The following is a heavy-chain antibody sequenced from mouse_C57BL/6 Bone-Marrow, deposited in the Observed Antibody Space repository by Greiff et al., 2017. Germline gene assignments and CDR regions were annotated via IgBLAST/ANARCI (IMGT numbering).Heavy chain of an antibody. D-gene: IGHD2-3*01. CDR2: LHPYNDDN. J-gene: IGHJ3*01. V-gene: IGHV1-47*01. CDR3: ARSYDGYSGFFAY. CDR1: GYTFTTYP. Sequence: VQLQQSGAELVKPGASVKMSCKASGYTFTTYPIEWMKQNHGKSLEWIGNLHPYNDDNKYNEKFKGKATLTVEKSSSAVYLELSRLTSDDSAVYYCARSYDGYSGFFAYWGQGTLVTVSA.